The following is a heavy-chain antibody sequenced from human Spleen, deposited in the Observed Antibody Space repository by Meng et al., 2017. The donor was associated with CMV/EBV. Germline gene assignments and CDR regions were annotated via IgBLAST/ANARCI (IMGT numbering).Heavy chain of an antibody. D-gene: IGHD2-15*01. Sequence: GGSLRLSCAASGFSFSSYTMHWVRQAPGKGLEWVANIKQDGDEMYYVDSVKGRFTISRDNAKNSLYLQMNSLRAEDTALYYCAREPEIYCSGDSCYSDDTFDIWGQGTMVTVSS. CDR3: AREPEIYCSGDSCYSDDTFDI. CDR1: GFSFSSYT. V-gene: IGHV3-7*01. J-gene: IGHJ3*02. CDR2: IKQDGDEM.